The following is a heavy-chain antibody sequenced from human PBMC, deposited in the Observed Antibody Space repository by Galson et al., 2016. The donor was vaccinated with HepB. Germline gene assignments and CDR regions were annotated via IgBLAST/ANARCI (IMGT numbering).Heavy chain of an antibody. J-gene: IGHJ4*02. Sequence: SLRLSCAASGFTFSSNAMTWVRQAPGKGLEWVSSISSSGGRTYYADSVKGRFTISRDNSKNTLYLQMNSLRAEDTAIYYCAKEDIAVVIFDYRGQGTLVTVSS. CDR3: AKEDIAVVIFDY. D-gene: IGHD5-12*01. CDR1: GFTFSSNA. CDR2: ISSSGGRT. V-gene: IGHV3-23*01.